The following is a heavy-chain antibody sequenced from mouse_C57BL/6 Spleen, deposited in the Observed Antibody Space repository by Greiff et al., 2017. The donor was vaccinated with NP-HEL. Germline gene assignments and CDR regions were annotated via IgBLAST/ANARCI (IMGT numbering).Heavy chain of an antibody. D-gene: IGHD4-1*02. CDR3: ARDHQLGPGGFAY. J-gene: IGHJ3*01. CDR1: GFTFSSYA. V-gene: IGHV5-4*01. Sequence: EVKLMESGGGLVKPGGSLKLSCAASGFTFSSYAMSWVRQTPEKRLEWVATISDGGSYTYYPDNVKGRFTISRDNAKNNLYLQMSHLKSEDTAMYYCARDHQLGPGGFAYWGQGTLVTVSA. CDR2: ISDGGSYT.